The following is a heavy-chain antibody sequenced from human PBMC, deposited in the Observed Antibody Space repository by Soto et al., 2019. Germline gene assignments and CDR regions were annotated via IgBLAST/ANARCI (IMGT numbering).Heavy chain of an antibody. CDR2: ISRDGGST. CDR1: GFTFEDYS. V-gene: IGHV3-43*01. CDR3: TKDANDDYYYYGMDV. J-gene: IGHJ6*02. Sequence: GGSLGLSCAASGFTFEDYSMHWVRKAPGKGLEWVALISRDGGSTYYADSLKGRFTISRDNSKNSLYLQMNSLRSEDSALYYCTKDANDDYYYYGMDVWGQGTTVTVSS. D-gene: IGHD1-1*01.